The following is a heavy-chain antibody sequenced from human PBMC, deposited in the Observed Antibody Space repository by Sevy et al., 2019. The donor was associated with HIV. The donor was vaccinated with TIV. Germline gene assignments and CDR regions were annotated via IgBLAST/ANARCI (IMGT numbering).Heavy chain of an antibody. D-gene: IGHD1-26*01. CDR1: GFSFINAW. J-gene: IGHJ4*02. CDR3: TTVLGWEGTSDY. CDR2: IRSKADGGTA. Sequence: GGSLRLSCAASGFSFINAWMNWVRQAPGKGLEWVGRIRSKADGGTADYDAPVKGRFIISRDDSENTLYLQMNSLRTEDTAIYYCTTVLGWEGTSDYWGQGTLVTVSS. V-gene: IGHV3-15*07.